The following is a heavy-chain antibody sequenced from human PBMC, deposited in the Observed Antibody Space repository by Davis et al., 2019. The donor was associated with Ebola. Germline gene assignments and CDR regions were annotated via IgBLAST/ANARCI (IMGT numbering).Heavy chain of an antibody. Sequence: ASVKVSCKASGYTFTSYYMHWVRQAPGQGLEWMGIINPSGGSTSYAQKFQGRVTMTRDTSTSTVYMELSSLRSEDTAMYFCARDPGYRSPFNRFNPWGQGTLVTVSS. CDR1: GYTFTSYY. CDR2: INPSGGST. CDR3: ARDPGYRSPFNRFNP. D-gene: IGHD6-6*01. J-gene: IGHJ5*02. V-gene: IGHV1-46*01.